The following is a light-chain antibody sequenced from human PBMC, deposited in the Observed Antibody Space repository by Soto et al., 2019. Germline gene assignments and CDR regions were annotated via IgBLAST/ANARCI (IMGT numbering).Light chain of an antibody. J-gene: IGLJ3*02. CDR2: EVS. CDR3: SSYTSSSTPWV. CDR1: SSDVGGYNY. Sequence: QSALTQPASVSGFPGQSITISCTGTSSDVGGYNYVSWYQQHPGKAPKLMIYEVSNRPSGVSNRLSGSKSGNTASLTISGLQAEDEADYYCSSYTSSSTPWVFGGGTKLTVL. V-gene: IGLV2-14*01.